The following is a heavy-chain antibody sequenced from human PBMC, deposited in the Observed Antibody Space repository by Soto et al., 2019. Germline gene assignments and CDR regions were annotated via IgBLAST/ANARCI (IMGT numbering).Heavy chain of an antibody. Sequence: QVQLVQSGAEVKKPASSVKVSCKTSGGTFSSYAISWVRQAPGQGLEWMGGIIPIFGRTNYAQKFQGRLTITADMSTSTAYMELGSLRFEDSGVYYCARVGPIVLVPAALHNYYYGMDVWGQGTTVTVSS. CDR1: GGTFSSYA. V-gene: IGHV1-69*06. D-gene: IGHD2-2*01. CDR3: ARVGPIVLVPAALHNYYYGMDV. J-gene: IGHJ6*02. CDR2: IIPIFGRT.